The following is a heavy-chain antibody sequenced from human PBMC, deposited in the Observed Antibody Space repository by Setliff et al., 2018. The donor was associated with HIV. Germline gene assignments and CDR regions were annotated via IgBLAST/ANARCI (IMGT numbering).Heavy chain of an antibody. D-gene: IGHD3-10*01. CDR2: MYYGGTT. J-gene: IGHJ4*02. V-gene: IGHV4-39*01. Sequence: PSETLSLTCTVSGGSIISSSYYWGWIRQPPGKGLEWIGTMYYGGTTYNNPSLKSRVTFSADTSKNQFSLNLNSVTATDTAVYYCVRQGLTMNRGVPAPILYYFDYWGQGILVTVSS. CDR3: VRQGLTMNRGVPAPILYYFDY. CDR1: GGSIISSSYY.